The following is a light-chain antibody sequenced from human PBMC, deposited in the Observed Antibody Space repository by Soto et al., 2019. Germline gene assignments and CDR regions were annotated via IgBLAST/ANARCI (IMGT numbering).Light chain of an antibody. CDR2: EIS. CDR3: ASYTSGINVL. V-gene: IGLV2-14*01. CDR1: RSDVGGYNY. J-gene: IGLJ3*02. Sequence: QSALTQPASVSGSPGQSITISCTGTRSDVGGYNYVSWYQQYPGRAPKVMIYEISNRPSGVSNRFSGSKSGNTASLTISGLKAEDEADYYCASYTSGINVLFGGGTQLTVL.